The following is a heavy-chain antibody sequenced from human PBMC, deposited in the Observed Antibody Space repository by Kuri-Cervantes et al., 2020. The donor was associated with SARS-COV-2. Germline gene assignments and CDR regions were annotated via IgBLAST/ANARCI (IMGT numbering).Heavy chain of an antibody. Sequence: SETLSLTCTVSGGSISSSSYYWGWIRQPPGKGLEWIGSIYYSGSTYYNPSLKSRVTISVDTSKNQFSLKPSSVTAADTAVYYCARQVLLWFGELNYMDVWGKGTTDTGSS. CDR2: IYYSGST. D-gene: IGHD3-10*01. CDR1: GGSISSSSYY. V-gene: IGHV4-39*01. CDR3: ARQVLLWFGELNYMDV. J-gene: IGHJ6*03.